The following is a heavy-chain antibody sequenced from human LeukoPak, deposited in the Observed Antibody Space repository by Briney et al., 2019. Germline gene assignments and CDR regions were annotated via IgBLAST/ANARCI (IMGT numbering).Heavy chain of an antibody. D-gene: IGHD2-15*01. J-gene: IGHJ3*02. CDR2: ISGSGGST. CDR3: AKVSCSGGSCYRPHDAFDI. CDR1: GFTFSSYA. V-gene: IGHV3-23*01. Sequence: GGSLRLSCAASGFTFSSYAMSWVRQAPGKGLEWVSAISGSGGSTYYADSVKGRFTISRDNSKNTLYLQMNSLRAEDTAVYYCAKVSCSGGSCYRPHDAFDIWGQGTMVTVSS.